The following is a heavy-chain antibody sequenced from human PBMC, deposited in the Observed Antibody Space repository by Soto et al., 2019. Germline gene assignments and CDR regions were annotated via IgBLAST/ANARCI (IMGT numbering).Heavy chain of an antibody. J-gene: IGHJ6*03. CDR2: IVVGSGNT. D-gene: IGHD4-17*01. CDR3: AADDYGDYVGYYYMDV. V-gene: IGHV1-58*01. CDR1: GFTFTSSA. Sequence: ASVKVSCKASGFTFTSSAVQWVRQARGQRLEWIGWIVVGSGNTNYAQKFQERVTITRDMSTSTAYMVLSSLRSEDTAVYYCAADDYGDYVGYYYMDVWGKGTTVTVSS.